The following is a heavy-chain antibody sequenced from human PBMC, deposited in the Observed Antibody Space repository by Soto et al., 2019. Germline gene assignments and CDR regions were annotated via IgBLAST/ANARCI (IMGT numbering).Heavy chain of an antibody. CDR1: GYKFISHS. J-gene: IGHJ6*02. CDR3: ARGAVFGGDPGGHDMDV. Sequence: QIQLVQSGGEVKKPGASVQVSCKSSGYKFISHSITWVRQAPGQGLEWLGRISAYNGNTNYAQKLQGRVTMTTDTSTNTAYMELRSLRSDDTAVYYCARGAVFGGDPGGHDMDVWGQGTTVTVSS. V-gene: IGHV1-18*01. D-gene: IGHD2-21*02. CDR2: ISAYNGNT.